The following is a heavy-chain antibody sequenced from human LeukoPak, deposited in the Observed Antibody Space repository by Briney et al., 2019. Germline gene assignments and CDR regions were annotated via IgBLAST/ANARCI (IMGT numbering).Heavy chain of an antibody. Sequence: GGSLRLSCAASGFTFSNCSMNWVRQAPGKGLEWVSTISSSSTYIYYEDSVKGRFTISRDNAKNSLYLQMDSLRAEDTAVYYCARVVGYYMDVWGKGTTVSVSS. CDR1: GFTFSNCS. V-gene: IGHV3-21*01. J-gene: IGHJ6*03. CDR3: ARVVGYYMDV. CDR2: ISSSSTYI.